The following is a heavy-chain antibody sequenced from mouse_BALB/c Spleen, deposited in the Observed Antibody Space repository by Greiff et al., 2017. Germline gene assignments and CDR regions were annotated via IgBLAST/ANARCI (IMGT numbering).Heavy chain of an antibody. V-gene: IGHV1-80*01. D-gene: IGHD2-4*01. CDR1: GYAFSSYW. Sequence: QVQLQQSGAELVRPGSSVKISCKASGYAFSSYWMNWVKQRPGQGLEWIGQIYPEDGDTNYNGKFKGKATLTADKSSSTAYMQLSSLTSEDSAVYFCARYDYDVGFAYWGQGTLVTVSA. J-gene: IGHJ3*01. CDR2: IYPEDGDT. CDR3: ARYDYDVGFAY.